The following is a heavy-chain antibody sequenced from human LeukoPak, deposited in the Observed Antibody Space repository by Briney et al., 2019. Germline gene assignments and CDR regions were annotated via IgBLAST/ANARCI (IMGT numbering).Heavy chain of an antibody. CDR2: ISSSSSTI. CDR1: GFTFSSYS. V-gene: IGHV3-48*01. CDR3: ARDDCSSTSCYTIRQAFDI. D-gene: IGHD2-2*02. J-gene: IGHJ3*02. Sequence: PGGSLRLACAASGFTFSSYSMNWVRQAPGKGLEWVSCISSSSSTIYYADSVKGRFTISRDNAKNSLYLQMNSLRAEDTAVYYCARDDCSSTSCYTIRQAFDIWGQGTMVTVSS.